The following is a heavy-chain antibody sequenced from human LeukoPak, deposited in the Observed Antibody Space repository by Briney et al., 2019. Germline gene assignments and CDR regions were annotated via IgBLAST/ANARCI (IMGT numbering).Heavy chain of an antibody. CDR3: AKGVGWFPS. V-gene: IGHV3-23*01. D-gene: IGHD3-10*01. Sequence: GGSLRLSCAASGFTFSSYAMSWVRQAPGKGLEWVSAISGSGGDTYYADSVKGRFTISRDNSKNTLYLQINSLRAEDTAIYYCAKGVGWFPSWGQGTLVTVSS. CDR2: ISGSGGDT. CDR1: GFTFSSYA. J-gene: IGHJ5*02.